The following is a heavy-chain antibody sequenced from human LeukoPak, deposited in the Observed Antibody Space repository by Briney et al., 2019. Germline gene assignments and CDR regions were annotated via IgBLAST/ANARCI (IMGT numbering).Heavy chain of an antibody. CDR1: GFAFDDYA. CDR2: ISWHSGSI. J-gene: IGHJ3*02. Sequence: PGRSLRLSCAASGFAFDDYAMHCVRHAPGEGLEWVSGISWHSGSIGYADSVKGRFTISRDNTKNSLYLQMNSMRAEDTALYYCAKVYNWNDMGAFDIWGQGTMVTVSS. CDR3: AKVYNWNDMGAFDI. V-gene: IGHV3-9*01. D-gene: IGHD1-1*01.